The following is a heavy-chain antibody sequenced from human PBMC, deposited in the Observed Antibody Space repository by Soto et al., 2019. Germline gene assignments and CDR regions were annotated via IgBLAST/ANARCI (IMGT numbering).Heavy chain of an antibody. D-gene: IGHD3-9*01. Sequence: SETLSLTCTVSGDSISSYYWSWFRQPPGKGLEWIGEINHSGSTNYNPSLKSRVTISVDTSKNQFSLKLSSVTAADTAVYYCARGPWYYDILTGYPAYFDYWGQGTLVTVSS. CDR3: ARGPWYYDILTGYPAYFDY. V-gene: IGHV4-34*01. J-gene: IGHJ4*02. CDR1: GDSISSYY. CDR2: INHSGST.